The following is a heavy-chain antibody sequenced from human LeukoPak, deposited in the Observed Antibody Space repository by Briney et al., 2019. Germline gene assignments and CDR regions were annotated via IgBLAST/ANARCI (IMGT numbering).Heavy chain of an antibody. J-gene: IGHJ4*02. D-gene: IGHD3-10*01. CDR3: VRVSSLWSFDY. Sequence: GGSLRLSCAASGFTFSTHWMHWVRQTPGKGLVWVSRISPDGSRTAYADSVKGRFTISRDNARDTLYLQLNSLGAEDTAVYYSVRVSSLWSFDYWGQGTLVTVSS. CDR2: ISPDGSRT. CDR1: GFTFSTHW. V-gene: IGHV3-74*01.